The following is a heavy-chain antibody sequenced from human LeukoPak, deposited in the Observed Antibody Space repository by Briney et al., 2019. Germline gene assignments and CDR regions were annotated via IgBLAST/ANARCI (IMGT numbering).Heavy chain of an antibody. J-gene: IGHJ4*02. V-gene: IGHV3-23*01. D-gene: IGHD3-10*02. Sequence: GGSLRLSCAGSGFSFSNYVMTWVRQVPGKGLEWVSTVSNSGASAYYADSVKGRFTISRDNSKNTLYLQMNSLRAEDTAVYYCAKNLEVFTAYYFDYWGQGTLVTVSS. CDR3: AKNLEVFTAYYFDY. CDR2: VSNSGASA. CDR1: GFSFSNYV.